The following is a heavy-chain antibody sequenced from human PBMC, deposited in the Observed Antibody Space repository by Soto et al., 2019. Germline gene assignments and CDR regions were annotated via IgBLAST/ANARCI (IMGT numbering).Heavy chain of an antibody. V-gene: IGHV1-2*04. J-gene: IGHJ3*02. CDR3: AKEKVDYYDSSGYYYVSRPADAFDI. D-gene: IGHD3-22*01. Sequence: ASVKVSCKASGYTFTGYYMHWVRQAPGQGLEWMGWINPNSGGTNYAQKFQGWVTMTRDTSISTAYMELSRLRSDDTAVYYCAKEKVDYYDSSGYYYVSRPADAFDIWGQGTMVTVSS. CDR1: GYTFTGYY. CDR2: INPNSGGT.